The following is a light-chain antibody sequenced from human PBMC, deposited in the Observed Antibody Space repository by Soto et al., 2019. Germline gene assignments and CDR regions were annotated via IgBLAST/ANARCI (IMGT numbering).Light chain of an antibody. V-gene: IGKV3-20*01. CDR1: QSVSNNY. J-gene: IGKJ2*01. CDR2: GSS. CDR3: QEDGSSPPYT. Sequence: EVVLTQSPGTLSLSPGERATLSCRASQSVSNNYFAWYQQKPGQAPRLLIFGSSDRATGIPDRFSGSGSGTDFTLTISRLEPEDFAVYYGQEDGSSPPYTFGQGTMLEIK.